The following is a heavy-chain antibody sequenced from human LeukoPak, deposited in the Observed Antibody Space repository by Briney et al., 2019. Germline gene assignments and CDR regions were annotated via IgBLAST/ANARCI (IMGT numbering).Heavy chain of an antibody. CDR1: GXTFSNYW. Sequence: GGSLRLSCAASGXTFSNYWMHWVRQAPGKGLVWVSRINTDGSSTTYADPVKGRFTISRDNAKNTLYLQMNSLKTEDTAVYYCTTVSGARYSCGDYWGQGTLVTVSS. J-gene: IGHJ4*02. D-gene: IGHD6-19*01. CDR3: TTVSGARYSCGDY. CDR2: INTDGSST. V-gene: IGHV3-74*01.